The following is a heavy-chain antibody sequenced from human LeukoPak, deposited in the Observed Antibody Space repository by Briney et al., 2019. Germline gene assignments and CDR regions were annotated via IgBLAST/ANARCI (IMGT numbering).Heavy chain of an antibody. D-gene: IGHD2-2*01. Sequence: PGRSLRLSCAASGFTFSSYAMHWVRQAPGKGLEWVAVISYDGSNKYYADSVKGRFTISRDNSKNTLYLQMNSLRAEDTAVYYCASGGDIVVVPATMAWFFSGYFDYWGQGTLVTVSS. CDR2: ISYDGSNK. J-gene: IGHJ4*02. CDR3: ASGGDIVVVPATMAWFFSGYFDY. V-gene: IGHV3-30*04. CDR1: GFTFSSYA.